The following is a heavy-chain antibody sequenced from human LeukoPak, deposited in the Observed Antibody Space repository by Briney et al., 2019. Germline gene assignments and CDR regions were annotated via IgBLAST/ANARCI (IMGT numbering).Heavy chain of an antibody. D-gene: IGHD3-9*01. J-gene: IGHJ5*02. CDR3: ARRRYDILTGNWFDP. CDR2: IYPGDSDT. CDR1: GYTFTSYW. Sequence: GESLKISCRGSGYTFTSYWIGWVRQMPGKGLEWMGIIYPGDSDTRYSPSFQGQVTISADKSISTAYLQWSSLKASDTAMYYCARRRYDILTGNWFDPWGQGTLVTVSS. V-gene: IGHV5-51*01.